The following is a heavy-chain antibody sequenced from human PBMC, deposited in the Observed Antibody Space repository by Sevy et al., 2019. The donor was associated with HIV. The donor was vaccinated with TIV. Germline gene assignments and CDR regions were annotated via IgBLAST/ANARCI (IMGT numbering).Heavy chain of an antibody. CDR2: LIGGGSRT. Sequence: GESLKISCAASGFPFSNFAMSWVRQAPGKGLEWVSTLIGGGSRTYYADSVTGRFIISRDNSRNTLYQQMNSLRAEDTAIYYCAKRRVQAGLSGGGANYGMDVCGRGTTVTVSS. J-gene: IGHJ6*02. V-gene: IGHV3-23*01. CDR3: AKRRVQAGLSGGGANYGMDV. D-gene: IGHD2-8*02. CDR1: GFPFSNFA.